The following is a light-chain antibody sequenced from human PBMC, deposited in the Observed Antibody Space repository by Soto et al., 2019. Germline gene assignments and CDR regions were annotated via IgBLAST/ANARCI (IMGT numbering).Light chain of an antibody. CDR3: SSYTTISTYV. Sequence: QSVLTQPASVSGSPGQSITISCTGTSRDVGGYNYVSWYQQHPGKAPKLMICDVRNRPSGVSNRFSGSKSVNTASLTISGLQAEDEADYYCSSYTTISTYVFGTGTKVTVL. J-gene: IGLJ1*01. CDR2: DVR. CDR1: SRDVGGYNY. V-gene: IGLV2-14*01.